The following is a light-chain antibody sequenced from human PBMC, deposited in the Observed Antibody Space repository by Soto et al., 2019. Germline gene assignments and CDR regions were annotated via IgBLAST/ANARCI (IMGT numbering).Light chain of an antibody. CDR2: DAS. V-gene: IGKV3D-20*02. CDR3: QQRNIGPLVT. CDR1: QTVRNNY. Sequence: VLRXSPGPLSLAPGARATPSCRASQTVRNNYLAWYQQKPGQAPRLLIYDASSRATGIPARFSGSGSGTDFTLTVSSLEPDDFAVYYCQQRNIGPLVTFGHGTRLEI. J-gene: IGKJ5*01.